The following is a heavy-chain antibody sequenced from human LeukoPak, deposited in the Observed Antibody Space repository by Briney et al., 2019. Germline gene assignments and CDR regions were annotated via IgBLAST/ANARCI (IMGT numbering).Heavy chain of an antibody. D-gene: IGHD2-2*02. CDR1: GFTFSSYW. V-gene: IGHV3-7*01. CDR2: IKQDGSEK. J-gene: IGHJ4*02. CDR3: VRGGYCSSTSCYKPDRGVPTGDY. Sequence: GGSLRLSCAASGFTFSSYWMSWVRQAPGKGLEWVANIKQDGSEKYYVDSVKGRFTISRDNAKNSLYLQMNSLRAEDTAVYYCVRGGYCSSTSCYKPDRGVPTGDYWGQGTLVTVSS.